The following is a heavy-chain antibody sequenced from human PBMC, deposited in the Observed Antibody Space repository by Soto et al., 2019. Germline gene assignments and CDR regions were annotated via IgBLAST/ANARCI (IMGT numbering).Heavy chain of an antibody. CDR2: FDPEDGET. CDR1: GYTLTELS. CDR3: ATLPTTVTTLWFDP. V-gene: IGHV1-24*01. D-gene: IGHD4-17*01. J-gene: IGHJ5*02. Sequence: ASVKVSCKVSGYTLTELSMHWLRQAPGKGLEWMGGFDPEDGETIYAQKFQGRVTMTEDTSTDTAYMELSSLRSEDTAVYYCATLPTTVTTLWFDPWGQGTLVTVSS.